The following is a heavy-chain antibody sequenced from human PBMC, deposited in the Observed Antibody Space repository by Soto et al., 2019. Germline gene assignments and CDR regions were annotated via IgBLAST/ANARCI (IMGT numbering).Heavy chain of an antibody. V-gene: IGHV1-2*02. Sequence: GASVKVSCKASGYTFTGYYMHWVRQAPGQGLEWMGWINPNSGGTNYAQKFQGRVTMTRDTSISTAYMELSSLRAEDTAVYYCAGPREEYYYDSSGPNGFGGAFDIWGQGTTVTVSS. D-gene: IGHD3-22*01. CDR3: AGPREEYYYDSSGPNGFGGAFDI. CDR1: GYTFTGYY. CDR2: INPNSGGT. J-gene: IGHJ3*02.